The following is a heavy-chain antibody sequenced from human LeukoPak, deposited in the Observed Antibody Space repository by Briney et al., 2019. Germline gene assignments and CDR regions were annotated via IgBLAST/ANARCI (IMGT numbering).Heavy chain of an antibody. V-gene: IGHV4-59*01. CDR3: AGRLWRRDGYNLSAFDI. D-gene: IGHD5-24*01. CDR1: GGSISSYY. Sequence: PSETLSLTCTVSGGSISSYYWNWIRQPPGKGLEWIGYMFYSGRPNLNPSLKSRVTISVDTSKNQFSLRLSSVTAADTAVYYCAGRLWRRDGYNLSAFDIWGEGTMVTHST. CDR2: MFYSGRP. J-gene: IGHJ3*02.